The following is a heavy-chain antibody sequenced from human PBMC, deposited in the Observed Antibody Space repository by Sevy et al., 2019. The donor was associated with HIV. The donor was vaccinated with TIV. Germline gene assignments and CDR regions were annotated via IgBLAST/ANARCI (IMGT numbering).Heavy chain of an antibody. Sequence: GGSLRLSCAASGFTFSSYSMNWVRQAPGKGLEWVSSISSSSSYIYYVDSVKGRFTISRDNAKNSLYLQMNSLRGEDTAVYYCARAMDTAFDYWGQGTLVTVFS. J-gene: IGHJ4*02. V-gene: IGHV3-21*01. CDR1: GFTFSSYS. CDR3: ARAMDTAFDY. CDR2: ISSSSSYI. D-gene: IGHD5-18*01.